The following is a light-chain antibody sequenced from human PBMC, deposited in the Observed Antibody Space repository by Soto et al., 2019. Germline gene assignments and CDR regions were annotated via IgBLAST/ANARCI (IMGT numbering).Light chain of an antibody. V-gene: IGKV3-20*01. Sequence: EIVLTQSPGTLSLSPGERATLSCRASQSVSSSYLAWYQQKPGQAPRLLIYGASSRATCIPARFSGSGSVTDFTLTISRLEPEDFAVDYCQQYGSSPLFTFGTGTKVDIK. CDR1: QSVSSSY. J-gene: IGKJ3*01. CDR2: GAS. CDR3: QQYGSSPLFT.